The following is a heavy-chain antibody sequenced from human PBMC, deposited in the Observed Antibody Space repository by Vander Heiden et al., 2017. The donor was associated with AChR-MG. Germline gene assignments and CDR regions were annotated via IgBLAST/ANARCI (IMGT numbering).Heavy chain of an antibody. CDR3: ARELYIAVAGITFDY. CDR1: GFTCSGYS. CDR2: ISSSSSYI. Sequence: EVQLVESGGGLVKPGGSLRLSCAASGFTCSGYSMNWVREAPGKGVEWVSSISSSSSYIYYADSVKGRFTIARDNAKNSLYLQMNSLRAEDTAVYYCARELYIAVAGITFDYWGQGTLVTVSS. V-gene: IGHV3-21*01. D-gene: IGHD6-19*01. J-gene: IGHJ4*02.